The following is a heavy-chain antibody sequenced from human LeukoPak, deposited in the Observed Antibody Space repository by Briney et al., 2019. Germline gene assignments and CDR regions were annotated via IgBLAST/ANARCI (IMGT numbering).Heavy chain of an antibody. V-gene: IGHV4-34*01. J-gene: IGHJ4*02. Sequence: PSETLSLTCAVYGGSFSGYYWSWIRQPPGKGLEWIGEINHSGSTNYNPSLKSRVTISVDTSKNQFSLKLSSVTAEDTAVYYCARHSGYRYDPTQPKYYFDYWGQGTLVTVSS. CDR3: ARHSGYRYDPTQPKYYFDY. CDR1: GGSFSGYY. D-gene: IGHD5-12*01. CDR2: INHSGST.